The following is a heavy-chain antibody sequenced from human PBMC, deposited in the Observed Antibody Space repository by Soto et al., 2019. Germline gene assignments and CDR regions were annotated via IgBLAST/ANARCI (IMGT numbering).Heavy chain of an antibody. D-gene: IGHD2-2*01. CDR1: GFTFSDEN. Sequence: GGSLRLSCSASGFTFSDENMSWVRQVPGKGLEWVSGISGGGSYIFYADSVQGRFSISRDNPKNSLFLEMNSLRVEDTAVYYCARDSDCHSTSCFFPPHVWGQGTTVTVSS. J-gene: IGHJ6*02. CDR3: ARDSDCHSTSCFFPPHV. V-gene: IGHV3-21*06. CDR2: ISGGGSYI.